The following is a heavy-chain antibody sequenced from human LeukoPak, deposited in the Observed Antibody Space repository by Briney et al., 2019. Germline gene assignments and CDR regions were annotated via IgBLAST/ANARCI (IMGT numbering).Heavy chain of an antibody. Sequence: GGSLRLSCTASGFTFGDYAMSWVRQAPGKGLEWVGFIRSKAYGGTTEYAASVKGRFTISRDDSKSIAYLQMNSLKTEDTAVYYCTRGPGTTWQQMNWFDPWGQGTLVTVSS. V-gene: IGHV3-49*04. D-gene: IGHD1-1*01. J-gene: IGHJ5*02. CDR3: TRGPGTTWQQMNWFDP. CDR2: IRSKAYGGTT. CDR1: GFTFGDYA.